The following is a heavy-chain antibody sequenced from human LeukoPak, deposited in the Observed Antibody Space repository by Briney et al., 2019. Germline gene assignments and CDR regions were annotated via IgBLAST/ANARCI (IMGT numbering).Heavy chain of an antibody. CDR1: GDSVSSNSAA. D-gene: IGHD6-19*01. CDR3: ARGDDSSGWYHNWFDP. CDR2: TYYRSKWYN. Sequence: SQTLSLTCAISGDSVSSNSAAWNWIRQSPSRGLEWLGRTYYRSKWYNDYAVSVKSRITINPDTSKNQFSLQLNSVTPEDTAVYYCARGDDSSGWYHNWFDPWGQGTLVTVSS. J-gene: IGHJ5*02. V-gene: IGHV6-1*01.